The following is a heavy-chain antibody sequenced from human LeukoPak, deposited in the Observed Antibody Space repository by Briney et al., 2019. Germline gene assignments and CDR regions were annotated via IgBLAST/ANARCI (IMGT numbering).Heavy chain of an antibody. Sequence: SGPTLVNPTQTLTLTCTFSGFSLSTSGVGVGWIRQPPGKALEWLALIYWDDDKRYSPSLTSRLTITNDTSKNQVVLTMTNMDPVDTATYYCAHRIKRAAAGTYFDYWGQGALVTVSS. D-gene: IGHD6-13*01. J-gene: IGHJ4*02. CDR1: GFSLSTSGVG. CDR3: AHRIKRAAAGTYFDY. V-gene: IGHV2-5*02. CDR2: IYWDDDK.